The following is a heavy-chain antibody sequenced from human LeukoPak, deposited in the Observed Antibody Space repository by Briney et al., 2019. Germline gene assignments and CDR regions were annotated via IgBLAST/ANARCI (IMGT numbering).Heavy chain of an antibody. CDR2: IKPNSGGT. CDR3: ASQASGIAVAGDDY. CDR1: GYTFTRYY. D-gene: IGHD6-19*01. Sequence: ASVKDSCKASGYTFTRYYMHWVRQAPGQGREWMGWIKPNSGGTNYAQKFQGRVTMTRETSISTAYMKLSRLRSDDTAVYYCASQASGIAVAGDDYWGQGTLVTVSS. J-gene: IGHJ4*02. V-gene: IGHV1-2*02.